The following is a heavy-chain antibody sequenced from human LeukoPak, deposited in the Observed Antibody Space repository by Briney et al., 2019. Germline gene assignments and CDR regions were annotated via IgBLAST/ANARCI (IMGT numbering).Heavy chain of an antibody. J-gene: IGHJ4*02. V-gene: IGHV4-59*01. CDR1: GGSISGYY. CDR3: ARLLGDQVDY. D-gene: IGHD2-21*01. Sequence: SETLSLTCTVPGGSISGYYWSWIRQPPGKGLEWIGYIYYTGSTNYNPSLKSRVTISVDTSKNQFSLKLSSVTAADTAVYYCARLLGDQVDYWGQGTLVTVSS. CDR2: IYYTGST.